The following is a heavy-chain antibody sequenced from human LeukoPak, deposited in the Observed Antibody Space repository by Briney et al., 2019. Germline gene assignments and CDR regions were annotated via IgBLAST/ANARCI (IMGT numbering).Heavy chain of an antibody. V-gene: IGHV3-15*01. CDR2: IRSKTDGGTT. CDR1: GFTFSNAG. CDR3: TTNVLRWELFDY. D-gene: IGHD1-26*01. J-gene: IGHJ4*02. Sequence: GGSLRLSCAVSGFTFSNAGMSWVRQAPGKGLEWVGRIRSKTDGGTTDYAAPVKGRVTISRDDSESTLYLQMNRLKTEDTAVYYCTTNVLRWELFDYWGQGTLVTVSS.